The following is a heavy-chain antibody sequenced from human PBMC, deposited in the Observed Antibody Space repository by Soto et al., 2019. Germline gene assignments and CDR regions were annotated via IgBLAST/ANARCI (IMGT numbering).Heavy chain of an antibody. J-gene: IGHJ6*02. CDR3: ARTSAAGKYYYGMDV. CDR2: IYPGDSDT. D-gene: IGHD6-13*01. CDR1: GYSFTSYW. Sequence: PGESLKISCKGSGYSFTSYWIGWVRQMPGKGLEWMGIIYPGDSDTRYSPSLQGQVTNSADKSISTAYLQGSSLKASDTAMYYCARTSAAGKYYYGMDVWGQGTTVTVSS. V-gene: IGHV5-51*01.